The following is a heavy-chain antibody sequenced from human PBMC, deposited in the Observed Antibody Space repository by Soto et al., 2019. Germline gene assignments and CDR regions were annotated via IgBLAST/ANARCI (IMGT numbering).Heavy chain of an antibody. D-gene: IGHD6-19*01. J-gene: IGHJ4*02. V-gene: IGHV3-23*01. CDR1: GFTFSSYA. CDR3: ASRSSGWYFDY. Sequence: EVPLLESGGGLVQPGGSLRLSCAASGFTFSSYAMNWVRQGPGKGLEWVSVISGSGGSTYYADSVKGRFTISRDNSKNTLYLQMNSLRAEDTAVYYCASRSSGWYFDYWGQGTLVTVSS. CDR2: ISGSGGST.